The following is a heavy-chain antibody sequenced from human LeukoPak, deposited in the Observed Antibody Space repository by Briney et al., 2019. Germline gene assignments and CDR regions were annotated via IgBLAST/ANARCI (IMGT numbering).Heavy chain of an antibody. D-gene: IGHD3-22*01. CDR3: AKEFGGLYYYDSSGYFDY. J-gene: IGHJ4*02. Sequence: GGSLRLSCAASGFTFSSYGMHWVRQAPGKGLEWVAFIRYDGSNKYYADSVKGRFTISRDNSKNTLYLQMNSLRAEDTAVYYCAKEFGGLYYYDSSGYFDYWGQGTLVAVSS. CDR1: GFTFSSYG. V-gene: IGHV3-30*02. CDR2: IRYDGSNK.